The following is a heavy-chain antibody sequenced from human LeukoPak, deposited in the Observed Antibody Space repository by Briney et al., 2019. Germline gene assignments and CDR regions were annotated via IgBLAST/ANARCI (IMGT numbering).Heavy chain of an antibody. J-gene: IGHJ4*02. CDR2: ISNSGETI. CDR1: GFTFSRHQ. CDR3: ARDLMGIAYRGAFYY. D-gene: IGHD6-13*01. Sequence: PGGSLRDSCVTSGFTFSRHQMNWVRQAPGKGLEWLSYISNSGETIDYADSVKGRFTISRDNAKNSLYLQMNSLKAEDTAVYYCARDLMGIAYRGAFYYWGQGTLVTVSS. V-gene: IGHV3-48*03.